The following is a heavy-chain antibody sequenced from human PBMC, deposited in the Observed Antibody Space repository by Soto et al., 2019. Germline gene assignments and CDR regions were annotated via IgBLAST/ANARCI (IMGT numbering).Heavy chain of an antibody. CDR2: IYYSGST. CDR1: GGSISSGGYY. Sequence: QVQLQESGPGLVKPSQTLSLTCTVSGGSISSGGYYWSWIRQHPGKGLEWIGYIYYSGSTYYNPSLKSRVTISVDTSKNQFSLKLSSVTAADTAVYYCARVAITFRSSPPASRGMDVWGQGTTVTVSS. D-gene: IGHD6-13*01. J-gene: IGHJ6*02. CDR3: ARVAITFRSSPPASRGMDV. V-gene: IGHV4-31*03.